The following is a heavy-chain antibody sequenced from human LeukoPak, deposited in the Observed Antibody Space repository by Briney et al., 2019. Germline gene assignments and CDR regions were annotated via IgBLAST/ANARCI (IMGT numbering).Heavy chain of an antibody. CDR2: VYSSGST. CDR1: GDSISSARNY. CDR3: ARLSPWLQYVN. Sequence: PSETLSLTCSVSGDSISSARNYWGWIRQSPGKGLEWLASVYSSGSTHSNPSLTSRVSISIDISKNQFSLKLSSVTAADTAVYYCARLSPWLQYVNWGQGTLVTVSS. V-gene: IGHV4-39*01. J-gene: IGHJ4*02. D-gene: IGHD5-24*01.